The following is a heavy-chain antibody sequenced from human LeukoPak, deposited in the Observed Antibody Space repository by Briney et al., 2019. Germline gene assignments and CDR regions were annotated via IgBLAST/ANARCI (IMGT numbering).Heavy chain of an antibody. CDR2: IYYSGST. J-gene: IGHJ4*02. Sequence: SETLSLTCTVSGGSISSYYWSWIRQPPGKGLEWIGYIYYSGSTNYNPSLKSRVTISVDTSKNQFSLKLSSVTAADTAVYYCARHDGYYGGIVLGYFDYWGQETLVTVYS. CDR1: GGSISSYY. D-gene: IGHD4-23*01. V-gene: IGHV4-59*08. CDR3: ARHDGYYGGIVLGYFDY.